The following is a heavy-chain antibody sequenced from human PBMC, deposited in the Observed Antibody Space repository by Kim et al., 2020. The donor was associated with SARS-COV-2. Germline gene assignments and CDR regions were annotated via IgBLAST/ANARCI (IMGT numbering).Heavy chain of an antibody. Sequence: YGDSVKGRFTISRDTAKNSLFLQINSPRAEDTAVYYCANVLGGRPFDRWGQGTLVTVSS. V-gene: IGHV3-11*03. CDR3: ANVLGGRPFDR. D-gene: IGHD3-16*01. J-gene: IGHJ4*02.